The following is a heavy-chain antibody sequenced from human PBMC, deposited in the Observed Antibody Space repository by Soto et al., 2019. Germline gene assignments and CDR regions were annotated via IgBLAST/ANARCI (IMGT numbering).Heavy chain of an antibody. CDR1: GFTFRAYN. V-gene: IGHV3-23*01. J-gene: IGHJ5*02. CDR3: ANDGGDSSIWVPFDT. D-gene: IGHD6-13*01. CDR2: VTYSGTTT. Sequence: PGGSLRSSCAASGFTFRAYNMSWGRQAPVKGLEWVSSVTYSGTTTYYADSVKGRFTISRDNSKNTLYLQMNSLRVEDLAVYFCANDGGDSSIWVPFDTWGQGTLVTVS.